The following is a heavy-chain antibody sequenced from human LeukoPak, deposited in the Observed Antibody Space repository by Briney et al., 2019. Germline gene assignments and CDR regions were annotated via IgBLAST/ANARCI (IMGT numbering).Heavy chain of an antibody. CDR1: GGSFSGYY. J-gene: IGHJ6*02. CDR2: INHSGST. Sequence: PSETLSLTCAVYGGSFSGYYWSWIRQPPGKGREWIGEINHSGSTNYNPSLKSRVTISVDTSKNQFSLKLSSVTAADTAVYYCARALIVVVPAAIPAYYYYGMDVWGQGTTVTVSS. CDR3: ARALIVVVPAAIPAYYYYGMDV. D-gene: IGHD2-2*01. V-gene: IGHV4-34*01.